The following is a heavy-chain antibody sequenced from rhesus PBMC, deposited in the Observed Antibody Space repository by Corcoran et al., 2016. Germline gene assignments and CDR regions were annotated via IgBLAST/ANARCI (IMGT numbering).Heavy chain of an antibody. CDR1: GYTFTDYY. V-gene: IGHV1-111*02. CDR3: ARGYCIGSDCYAYFDY. CDR2: VDPEDGEA. D-gene: IGHD2-21*01. J-gene: IGHJ4*01. Sequence: EVQLVQSGAEVKKPGASVKISCKASGYTFTDYYVHWVRQAPGKGLEWMGRVDPEDGEAIHAQKFRDRVTITTDTSTKPAYMELSSLGYEDTAVYYCARGYCIGSDCYAYFDYWGQGVLVTVSS.